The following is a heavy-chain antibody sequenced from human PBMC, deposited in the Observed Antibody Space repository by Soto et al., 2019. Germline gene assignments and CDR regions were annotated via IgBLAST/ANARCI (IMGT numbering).Heavy chain of an antibody. CDR3: ARASSTNWTYFFDY. CDR2: ISFSGYT. V-gene: IGHV4-59*02. J-gene: IGHJ4*02. D-gene: IGHD2-2*01. CDR1: GGSVNTYX. Sequence: SXTXTVSGGSVNTYXWSWIRRPPGKALEWVWHISFSGYTNYNPSLQSRVTISVHSSKSHFSLKLSSVTSADTAVYYCARASSTNWTYFFDYWGQGALGTVSS.